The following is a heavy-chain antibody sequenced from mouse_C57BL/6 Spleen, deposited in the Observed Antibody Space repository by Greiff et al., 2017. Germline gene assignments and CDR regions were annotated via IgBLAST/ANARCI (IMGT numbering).Heavy chain of an antibody. J-gene: IGHJ4*01. CDR1: GFTFSDYY. V-gene: IGHV5-16*01. Sequence: EVKLVESEGGLVQPGSSMKLSCTASGFTFSDYYMAWVRQVPEKGLEWVANINYDGSSTYYLDSLKSRFIISRDNAKNILYLQMSSLKSEDTATYYCARVYSNYDMDYWGQGTSVTVSS. CDR2: INYDGSST. CDR3: ARVYSNYDMDY. D-gene: IGHD2-5*01.